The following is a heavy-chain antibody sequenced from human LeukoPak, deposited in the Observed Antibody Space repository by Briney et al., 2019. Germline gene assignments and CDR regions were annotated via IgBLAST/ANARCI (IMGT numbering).Heavy chain of an antibody. CDR1: GFTFTNYE. J-gene: IGHJ3*02. Sequence: GGSLRLSCAASGFTFTNYEMNWVRQAPGKGLEWVSYISSTSGTKDYADSVKGRFTISRDSAKNSLYLQMNSLRAEDTAVYYCARALYDSSDSDAFDIWGQGTMVTVSS. CDR2: ISSTSGTK. CDR3: ARALYDSSDSDAFDI. V-gene: IGHV3-48*03. D-gene: IGHD3-22*01.